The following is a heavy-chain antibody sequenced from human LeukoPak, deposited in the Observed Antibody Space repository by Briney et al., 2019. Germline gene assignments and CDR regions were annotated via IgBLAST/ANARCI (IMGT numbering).Heavy chain of an antibody. D-gene: IGHD1-26*01. CDR3: AKNGQSGFSFDP. Sequence: SEILSLTCAVSGGSLNGHYWSWVRQPPGKGLEWIGEGSESGGTKFNPSLKSRVTISADTSKNQFSLKLNSVTAADTAVYYCAKNGQSGFSFDPWGQGILVSVSS. CDR1: GGSLNGHY. CDR2: GSESGGT. J-gene: IGHJ5*02. V-gene: IGHV4-34*01.